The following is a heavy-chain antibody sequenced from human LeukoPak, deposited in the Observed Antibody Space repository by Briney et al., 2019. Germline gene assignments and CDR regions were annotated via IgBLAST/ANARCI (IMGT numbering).Heavy chain of an antibody. CDR1: GFTFSSYS. D-gene: IGHD5-24*01. V-gene: IGHV3-48*04. Sequence: GGSLRLSCAASGFTFSSYSMNWVRQAPGKGLEWVSYISSSSSTIYYADSVKGRFTISRDNAKNSLYLQMNSLRAEDTAVYYCARDFIDGYNQEIPVFDYWGQGTLVTVSS. CDR3: ARDFIDGYNQEIPVFDY. CDR2: ISSSSSTI. J-gene: IGHJ4*02.